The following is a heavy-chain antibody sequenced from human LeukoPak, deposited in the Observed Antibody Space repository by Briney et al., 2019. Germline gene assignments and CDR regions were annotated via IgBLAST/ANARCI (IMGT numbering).Heavy chain of an antibody. CDR1: GFSFSTYS. CDR2: ISSTGLYM. Sequence: KPGGSLRLSCAASGFSFSTYSMNWVRQAPGKGLEWVSSISSTGLYMFYADSVKGRFTISRDNDGNSLYLQMNSLRAEDTAVYYCATGKFYSSRRQVDYWGQGTLVTVSS. J-gene: IGHJ4*02. D-gene: IGHD6-13*01. V-gene: IGHV3-21*01. CDR3: ATGKFYSSRRQVDY.